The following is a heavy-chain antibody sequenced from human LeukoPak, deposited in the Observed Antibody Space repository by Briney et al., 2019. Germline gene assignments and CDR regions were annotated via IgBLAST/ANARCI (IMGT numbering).Heavy chain of an antibody. V-gene: IGHV4-59*12. Sequence: VKPSETLSLTCTVSGGSISNYYWSWIRQPPGKGLEWIGYISYSGSAYYNPSLRSRITMSLDTSENQLSLKLYSVTAADTAIYYCARYQTGTMFAVWGQGTLVTISS. CDR1: GGSISNYY. CDR3: ARYQTGTMFAV. D-gene: IGHD1/OR15-1a*01. CDR2: ISYSGSA. J-gene: IGHJ4*02.